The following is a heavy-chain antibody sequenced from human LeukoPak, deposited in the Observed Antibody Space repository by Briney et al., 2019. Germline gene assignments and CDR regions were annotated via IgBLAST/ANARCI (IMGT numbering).Heavy chain of an antibody. CDR2: INPNSGGT. CDR3: ARDLPVADIVVVPAARAAFDI. V-gene: IGHV1-2*02. J-gene: IGHJ3*02. Sequence: GASVKVSCKASGYTFTGYYMHWVRQAPGQGLEWMGWINPNSGGTNYAQKFQGRVTMTRDTSISTAYMELSRLRSDDTAVYYCARDLPVADIVVVPAARAAFDIWGQGTMVTVSS. D-gene: IGHD2-2*01. CDR1: GYTFTGYY.